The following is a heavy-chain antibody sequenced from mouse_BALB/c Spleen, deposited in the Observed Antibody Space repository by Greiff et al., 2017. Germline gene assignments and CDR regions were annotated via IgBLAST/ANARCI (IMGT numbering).Heavy chain of an antibody. D-gene: IGHD2-14*01. J-gene: IGHJ3*01. CDR1: GFNIKDTY. CDR2: IDPANGNT. V-gene: IGHV14-3*02. Sequence: VQLQQSGAELVKPGASVKLSCTASGFNIKDTYMHWVKQRPEQGLEWIGRIDPANGNTKYDPKFQGKATITADTSSNTAYLQLSSLTSEDTAVYYCASAAYYRYDGSWFAYWGQGTLVTVSA. CDR3: ASAAYYRYDGSWFAY.